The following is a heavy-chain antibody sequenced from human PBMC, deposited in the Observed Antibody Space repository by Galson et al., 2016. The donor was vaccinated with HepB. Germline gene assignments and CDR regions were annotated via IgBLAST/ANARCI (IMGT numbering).Heavy chain of an antibody. Sequence: SVKVSCKASGGTFSSYAISWVRQAPGQGLEWMGGIIPIFGTPNYAQKFSGRVTITADKSTDTVYMELSSLRSEDTAVYYCAVTVFDLLYNLHYYYYALDVWGQGISVTVSS. V-gene: IGHV1-69*06. CDR3: AVTVFDLLYNLHYYYYALDV. CDR1: GGTFSSYA. CDR2: IIPIFGTP. D-gene: IGHD3-3*01. J-gene: IGHJ6*02.